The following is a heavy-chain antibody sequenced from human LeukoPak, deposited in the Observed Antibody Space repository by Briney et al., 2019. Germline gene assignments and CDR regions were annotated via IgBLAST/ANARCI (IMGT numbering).Heavy chain of an antibody. CDR2: ISSSSSTI. J-gene: IGHJ4*02. Sequence: PGGSLRLSCAASGFTFSSYSMNWVRQAPGKGLEWVSYISSSSSTIYYADSVKGRFTISRDNAKNSLYLQMDSLRAEDTAVYYCVREAYDSSGYYNYWGQGTLVTVSS. D-gene: IGHD3-22*01. CDR3: VREAYDSSGYYNY. V-gene: IGHV3-48*01. CDR1: GFTFSSYS.